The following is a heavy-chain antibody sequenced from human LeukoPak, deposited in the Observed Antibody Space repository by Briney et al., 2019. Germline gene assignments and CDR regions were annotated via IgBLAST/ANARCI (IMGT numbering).Heavy chain of an antibody. CDR2: IYTSGST. Sequence: SETLSLTCTVSGGSISSYYWSWIRQPAGKGLEWIGRIYTSGSTNYNPSLKSRVTMSVDTSKNQFSLKLSSVTAADTAVYYCARDVEDRSSNSCFYYYYYMDVWGKGTTDTVSS. D-gene: IGHD2-2*01. V-gene: IGHV4-4*07. CDR3: ARDVEDRSSNSCFYYYYYMDV. J-gene: IGHJ6*03. CDR1: GGSISSYY.